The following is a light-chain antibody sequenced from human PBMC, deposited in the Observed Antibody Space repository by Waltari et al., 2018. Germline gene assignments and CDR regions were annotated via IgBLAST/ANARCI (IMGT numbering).Light chain of an antibody. Sequence: SYELTQTPSVSVSPGQTARTNCPGHELPSKYAYWFQQKSGQAPRLVIYEDTKRPSGIPDRFSGSSSGTVATLTIAGAQVDDEADYYCYSSDSTGLRVFGGGTSVVVL. CDR1: ELPSKY. J-gene: IGLJ1*01. V-gene: IGLV3-10*01. CDR3: YSSDSTGLRV. CDR2: EDT.